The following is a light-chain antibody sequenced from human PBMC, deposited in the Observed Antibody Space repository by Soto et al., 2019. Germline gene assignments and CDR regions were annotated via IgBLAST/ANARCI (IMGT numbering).Light chain of an antibody. V-gene: IGLV2-14*01. CDR1: SSEFGGYNY. Sequence: QSGLEQPSRGSRSHGQTITISCTGNSSEFGGYNYVSWYQQHPGKAPKLMIYDASNRPSGVSNRFSGSKSGNTASLTISGLQAEDEADYYCSSYTSSSTLSVFGTGTKVTVL. CDR3: SSYTSSSTLSV. CDR2: DAS. J-gene: IGLJ1*01.